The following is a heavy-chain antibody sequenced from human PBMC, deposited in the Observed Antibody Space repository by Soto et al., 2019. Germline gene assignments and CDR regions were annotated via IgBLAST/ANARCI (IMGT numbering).Heavy chain of an antibody. V-gene: IGHV3-9*01. CDR3: AKDRREYSSGWFDY. Sequence: EVQLVESGGGLVQPGRSLRLSCAASGFTFDDYAMHWVRQAPGKGLEWVSGISWNSGSIGYADSVKGRFTISRDNAKNSLYLQMNSLRAEDTALYYCAKDRREYSSGWFDYWGQGTLVTVSS. D-gene: IGHD6-19*01. J-gene: IGHJ4*02. CDR2: ISWNSGSI. CDR1: GFTFDDYA.